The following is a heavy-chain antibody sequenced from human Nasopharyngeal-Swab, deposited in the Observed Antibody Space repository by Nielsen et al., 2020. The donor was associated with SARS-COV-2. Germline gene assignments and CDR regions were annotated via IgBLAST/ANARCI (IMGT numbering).Heavy chain of an antibody. CDR2: INTNTGNP. CDR3: AREGDIVVVPSPAGFDP. Sequence: ASVKVSCKASGYTFTSYAMNWVRQAPGQGLEWMGLINTNTGNPTYAQGFTGRFVFSLDTSVSTAYLQISSLKAEDTAVYYCAREGDIVVVPSPAGFDPWGQGTLVTVSS. D-gene: IGHD2-2*01. CDR1: GYTFTSYA. V-gene: IGHV7-4-1*02. J-gene: IGHJ5*02.